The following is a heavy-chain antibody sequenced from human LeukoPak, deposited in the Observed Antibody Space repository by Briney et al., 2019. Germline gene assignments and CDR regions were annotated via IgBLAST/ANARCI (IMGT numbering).Heavy chain of an antibody. V-gene: IGHV1-8*01. D-gene: IGHD6-19*01. J-gene: IGHJ6*02. CDR3: ARGYSSGWGYYYYGMDV. Sequence: ASVKVSCKASGYTFTSYDINWVRQATGQGLEWMGWMNPNSGNTGYAQKFQGRVTMTRNTSISTAYMELSSLRSEDTAVYYCARGYSSGWGYYYYGMDVWGQGTTATVSS. CDR1: GYTFTSYD. CDR2: MNPNSGNT.